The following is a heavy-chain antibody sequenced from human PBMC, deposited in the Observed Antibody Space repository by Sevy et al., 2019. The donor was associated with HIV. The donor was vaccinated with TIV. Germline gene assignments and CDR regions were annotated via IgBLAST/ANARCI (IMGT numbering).Heavy chain of an antibody. D-gene: IGHD6-19*01. V-gene: IGHV3-7*01. CDR2: IKQDGNEK. CDR1: GFIFSDYW. J-gene: IGHJ6*02. CDR3: AREAVAGRSGPWKADYYYAGMDV. Sequence: GGSLRLSCVASGFIFSDYWMTWVRQAPGKGLEWVANIKQDGNEKYYVDSAKGRFTISRDNAKNSVYLQVNSLRADDTAVYYCAREAVAGRSGPWKADYYYAGMDVWGQGTTVTVSS.